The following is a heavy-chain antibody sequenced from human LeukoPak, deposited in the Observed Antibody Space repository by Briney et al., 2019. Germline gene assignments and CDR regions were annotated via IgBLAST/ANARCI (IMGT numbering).Heavy chain of an antibody. CDR1: GFTFSSYA. D-gene: IGHD3-22*01. CDR3: AKDREEYYYDSSGYSAFDY. J-gene: IGHJ4*02. V-gene: IGHV3-23*01. Sequence: GGSLRLSCAASGFTFSSYAMSWVRQAPGKGLEWVSAISGSGGSTYYADSVKGRFTISRDNSKNTLYLQMNSLRAEDTAVYYCAKDREEYYYDSSGYSAFDYWGQGTLVTVSS. CDR2: ISGSGGST.